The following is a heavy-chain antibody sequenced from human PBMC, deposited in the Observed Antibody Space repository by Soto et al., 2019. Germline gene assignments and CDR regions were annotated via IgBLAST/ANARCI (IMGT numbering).Heavy chain of an antibody. J-gene: IGHJ4*02. CDR3: TRGERDSRISN. CDR1: GGSFSGYY. D-gene: IGHD6-13*01. V-gene: IGHV4-34*01. CDR2: INHSGSA. Sequence: SETLSLTCAVYGGSFSGYYWSWIRQPPGKGLEWIGEINHSGSAYYNPSLKSRVTISVDTSKNQFSLKLSSVTAADTAVYYCTRGERDSRISNWGQGTLVTVSS.